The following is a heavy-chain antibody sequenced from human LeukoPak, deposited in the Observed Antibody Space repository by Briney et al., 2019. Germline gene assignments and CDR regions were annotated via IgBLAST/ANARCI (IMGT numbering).Heavy chain of an antibody. V-gene: IGHV3-48*04. CDR2: ISSSSNAI. Sequence: GGSLRLSCAASGFTFSSYSMNWVRQAPGKGLEWVSYISSSSNAIYYANAVKGRFTISRDNAKNSVYLQMNSLRAEDTAVYYCASGSAVAGLGYWGQGTLVTVSS. D-gene: IGHD6-19*01. J-gene: IGHJ4*02. CDR1: GFTFSSYS. CDR3: ASGSAVAGLGY.